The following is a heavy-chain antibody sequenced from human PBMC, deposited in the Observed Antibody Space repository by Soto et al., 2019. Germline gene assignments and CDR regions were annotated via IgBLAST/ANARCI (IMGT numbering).Heavy chain of an antibody. CDR3: AREGSRRYYYYGMDV. CDR1: GYSFTTYG. V-gene: IGHV1-18*01. Sequence: QVQLVQSGAEVKKPGASVKVSCKASGYSFTTYGIAWVRQAPGQGLEWMGWISTYNGDTDYAQNLQGRVIMTTDTSTTTAYMELRSLRSDDAAVYYCAREGSRRYYYYGMDVWGQGTTVSVSS. J-gene: IGHJ6*02. CDR2: ISTYNGDT. D-gene: IGHD2-15*01.